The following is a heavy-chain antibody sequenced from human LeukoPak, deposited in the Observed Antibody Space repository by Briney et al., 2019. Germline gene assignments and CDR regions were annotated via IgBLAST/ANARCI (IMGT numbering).Heavy chain of an antibody. CDR2: SHYSGST. J-gene: IGHJ6*03. D-gene: IGHD6-13*01. V-gene: IGHV4-59*01. Sequence: SETLSLTCTVSRGSISTYYWSWIRQPPGKGLEWIGCSHYSGSTNYNLSLKSRVTISVDTSKNQFSLKLSSVTAADTAVYYCARDRASSWYSDYYMDVWGKGTTVTVSS. CDR3: ARDRASSWYSDYYMDV. CDR1: RGSISTYY.